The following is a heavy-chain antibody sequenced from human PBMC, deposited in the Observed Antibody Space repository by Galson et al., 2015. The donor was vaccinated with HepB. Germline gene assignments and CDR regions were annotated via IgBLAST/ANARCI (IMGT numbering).Heavy chain of an antibody. V-gene: IGHV3-30*02. J-gene: IGHJ4*02. CDR1: RFSFSSHG. CDR2: IQYDGTNK. CDR3: AKLGPIYDYGGNSVDY. D-gene: IGHD4-23*01. Sequence: SLRLSCAASRFSFSSHGMHWVRRAPGKGLEWVSFIQYDGTNKYYADSVKGRFTISRDNSNSTLYLQMDSLRAEDTALYYCAKLGPIYDYGGNSVDYWGQGTLVTVST.